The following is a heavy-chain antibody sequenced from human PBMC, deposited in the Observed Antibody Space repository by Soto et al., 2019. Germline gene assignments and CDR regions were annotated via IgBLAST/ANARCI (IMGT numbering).Heavy chain of an antibody. V-gene: IGHV4-39*01. CDR2: IYYTRNT. CDR1: GGSISSGSFY. CDR3: ARHWEQWLGYIDY. D-gene: IGHD6-19*01. Sequence: QLQLQESGPGLVKPSETLSLTCTVSGGSISSGSFYWGWIRQPPGKGLEWIGSIYYTRNTYYNPSLKSRVTISVDSCMNQFSLKLSSVTAADTAVYYCARHWEQWLGYIDYWGQGTLVAVSS. J-gene: IGHJ4*02.